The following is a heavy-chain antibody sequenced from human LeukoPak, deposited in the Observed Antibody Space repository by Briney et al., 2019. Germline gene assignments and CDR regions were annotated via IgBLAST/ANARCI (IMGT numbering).Heavy chain of an antibody. Sequence: GASVKVSCKASGYTFTSYGISWVRQAPGQGLEWMGWISAYNGNTNYAQKLQGRVTMTTDTSTSTAYMELRSLRSDDTAVYYCARDTVTTYPTLDDAFDIWGQGTMVTVSS. J-gene: IGHJ3*02. CDR3: ARDTVTTYPTLDDAFDI. D-gene: IGHD4-11*01. CDR2: ISAYNGNT. V-gene: IGHV1-18*01. CDR1: GYTFTSYG.